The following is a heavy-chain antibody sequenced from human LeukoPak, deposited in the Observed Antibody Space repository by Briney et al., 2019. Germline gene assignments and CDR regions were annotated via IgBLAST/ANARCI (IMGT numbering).Heavy chain of an antibody. Sequence: PSETLSLICTVSGGSISSYYWSWIRQPPGKGLEWIGYIYYSGSTNYNPSLKSRVTISVDTSKNQFSLKLSSVTAADTAVYYCARGSSDAFDIWGQGTMVTVSS. J-gene: IGHJ3*02. CDR1: GGSISSYY. V-gene: IGHV4-59*01. CDR2: IYYSGST. CDR3: ARGSSDAFDI.